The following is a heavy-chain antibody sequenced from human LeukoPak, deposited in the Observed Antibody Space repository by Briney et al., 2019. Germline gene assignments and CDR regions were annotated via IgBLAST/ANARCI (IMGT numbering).Heavy chain of an antibody. Sequence: GGSLRLSCAASGFTFSSYAMRWVRQAPGKGLEWVAVISYDGSNKYYADSVKGRFTISRDNSKNTLYLQMNSLRAEDTAVYYCAKDRAYLGYCSSTSCVSPGYYYYYYMDVWGKGTTVTVSS. J-gene: IGHJ6*03. D-gene: IGHD2-2*01. V-gene: IGHV3-30*04. CDR2: ISYDGSNK. CDR3: AKDRAYLGYCSSTSCVSPGYYYYYYMDV. CDR1: GFTFSSYA.